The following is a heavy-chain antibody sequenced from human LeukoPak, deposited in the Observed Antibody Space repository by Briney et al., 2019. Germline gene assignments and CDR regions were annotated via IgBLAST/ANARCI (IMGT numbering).Heavy chain of an antibody. CDR2: ISWSSGSI. CDR3: AKEGEGSGATFDY. Sequence: GGSLRLSCAASGFTFDDYAMHWVRQAPGKGLEWVSGISWSSGSIGYADSVKGRFTISRDNAKNSLYLQMNSLRAEDTALYYCAKEGEGSGATFDYWGQGTLVTVSS. CDR1: GFTFDDYA. D-gene: IGHD1-26*01. V-gene: IGHV3-9*01. J-gene: IGHJ4*02.